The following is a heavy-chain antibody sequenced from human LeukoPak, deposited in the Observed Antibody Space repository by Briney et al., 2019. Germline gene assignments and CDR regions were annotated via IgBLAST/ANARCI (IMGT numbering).Heavy chain of an antibody. Sequence: ASVKVSCKASGYTFTSYGIIWVRQAPGQGLEWMGWISAYNGNTNYAQKLQGRVTMTTDTSTSTAYMELRSLRSDDTAVYYCARTYVWGSYRYGGGFDPWGQGTLVTVSS. CDR3: ARTYVWGSYRYGGGFDP. CDR1: GYTFTSYG. D-gene: IGHD3-16*02. V-gene: IGHV1-18*01. J-gene: IGHJ5*02. CDR2: ISAYNGNT.